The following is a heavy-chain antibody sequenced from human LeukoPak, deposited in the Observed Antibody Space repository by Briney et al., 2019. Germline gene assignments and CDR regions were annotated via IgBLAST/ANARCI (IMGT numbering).Heavy chain of an antibody. CDR3: TRDGSGSGDY. CDR1: GFTFNNAW. D-gene: IGHD6-19*01. J-gene: IGHJ4*02. CDR2: ISSDSVHI. Sequence: GGSLRLSCATSGFTFNNAWMSWVRQAPGKGLEFVSSISSDSVHIYYADSVKGRFAVSRDNAKNLVYLQMSSLRAEDTAVYYCTRDGSGSGDYWGQGTLVIVSS. V-gene: IGHV3-21*01.